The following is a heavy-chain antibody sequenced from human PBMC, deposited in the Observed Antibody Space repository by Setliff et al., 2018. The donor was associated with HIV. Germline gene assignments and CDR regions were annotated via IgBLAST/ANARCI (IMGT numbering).Heavy chain of an antibody. CDR2: IYYSGST. V-gene: IGHV4-39*07. CDR3: ARVVITRYFQH. J-gene: IGHJ1*01. CDR1: GDSISSNSYY. Sequence: SETLSLTCTVSGDSISSNSYYWGWIRQPPGKGLEWIGTIYYSGSTYDNPSPKSRVTISVDTSKNQLSLKLSSVTAADTAVYYCARVVITRYFQHWGQGTLVTVSS. D-gene: IGHD3-22*01.